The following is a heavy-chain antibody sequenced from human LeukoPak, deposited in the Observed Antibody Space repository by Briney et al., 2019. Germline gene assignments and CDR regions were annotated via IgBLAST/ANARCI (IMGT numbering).Heavy chain of an antibody. CDR1: GGSISSGTYY. V-gene: IGHV4-39*07. CDR2: IYYSGST. Sequence: SQTLSLTCTVSGGSISSGTYYWSWIRQPAGKGLEWIGSIYYSGSTYYNPSLKSRVTISVDTSKNQYSLKLSSVTAADTAVYYCARGRASITMIVVVKSAFDIWGQGTMVTVSS. D-gene: IGHD3-22*01. J-gene: IGHJ3*02. CDR3: ARGRASITMIVVVKSAFDI.